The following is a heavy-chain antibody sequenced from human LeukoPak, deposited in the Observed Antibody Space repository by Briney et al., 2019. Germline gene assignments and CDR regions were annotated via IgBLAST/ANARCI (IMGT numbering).Heavy chain of an antibody. CDR2: IYSGGST. CDR3: ARGGSGYYPSWFDP. J-gene: IGHJ5*02. CDR1: GFTVSSNY. V-gene: IGHV3-53*01. Sequence: GGSLRLSCAASGFTVSSNYMSWVRQAPGKGLEWFSVIYSGGSTYYADSVKGRFTISRDNSKNTLYLQMNSLRAEDTAVYYCARGGSGYYPSWFDPWGQGTLVTVSS. D-gene: IGHD3-22*01.